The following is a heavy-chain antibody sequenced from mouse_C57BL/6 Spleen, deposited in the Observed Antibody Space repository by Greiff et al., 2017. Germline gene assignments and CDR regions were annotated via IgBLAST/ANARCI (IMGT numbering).Heavy chain of an antibody. D-gene: IGHD1-1*01. CDR1: GFNIKDDY. J-gene: IGHJ3*01. CDR3: THYYGSSAWFAY. Sequence: VQLKQSGAELVRPGASVTLSCTASGFNIKDDYMHWVKQRPEQGLEWIGWIDPENGDTEYASKFQGKATITADTSSNTAYLQLSSLTSEDTAVYYCTHYYGSSAWFAYWGQGTLVTVSA. V-gene: IGHV14-4*01. CDR2: IDPENGDT.